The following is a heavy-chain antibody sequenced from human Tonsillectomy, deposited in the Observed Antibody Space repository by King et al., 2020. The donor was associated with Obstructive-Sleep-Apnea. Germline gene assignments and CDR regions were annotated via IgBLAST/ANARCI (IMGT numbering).Heavy chain of an antibody. CDR3: ARDLKDYYGSGSY. V-gene: IGHV3-30*04. CDR1: GFTFISSA. CDR2: ISYEGMNK. D-gene: IGHD3-10*01. Sequence: VQLVESGGGVFQPGRFLILSCAASGFTFISSAMHWVRQAPGTGLAWVSIISYEGMNKNYWDSVKGRFTISRDNSKNTLYLEMNSMRAEDTAVYYFARDLKDYYGSGSYWGQGTLVTVSS. J-gene: IGHJ4*02.